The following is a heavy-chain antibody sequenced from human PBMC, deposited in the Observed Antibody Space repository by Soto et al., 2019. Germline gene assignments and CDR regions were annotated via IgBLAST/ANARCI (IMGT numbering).Heavy chain of an antibody. CDR2: ISGSGGST. CDR3: AKGSSGSRPYYFDD. D-gene: IGHD3-22*01. Sequence: GGSLRLSCAASGFTFSSYAMSWVRQAPGKGREWVSAISGSGGSTYYADSVKGRFTISRDNSKNTLYLQMDSLRAEDTAVYYCAKGSSGSRPYYFDDWGQGILLTVSS. J-gene: IGHJ4*02. V-gene: IGHV3-23*01. CDR1: GFTFSSYA.